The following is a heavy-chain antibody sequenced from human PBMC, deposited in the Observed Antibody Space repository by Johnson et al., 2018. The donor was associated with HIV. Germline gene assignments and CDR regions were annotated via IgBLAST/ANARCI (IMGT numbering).Heavy chain of an antibody. CDR3: ARSGGYPNAFDI. CDR1: GFTVSGNY. D-gene: IGHD6-13*01. J-gene: IGHJ3*02. Sequence: VQLVESGGGVVQPGGSLRLSCAASGFTVSGNYMTWVRQAPGKGLEWVSVVYSAGHTYYADSVKGRFTISRDNSKNSLFLQMNRLRVEDTAVYYCARSGGYPNAFDIWGQGAMVTVSS. V-gene: IGHV3-66*01. CDR2: VYSAGHT.